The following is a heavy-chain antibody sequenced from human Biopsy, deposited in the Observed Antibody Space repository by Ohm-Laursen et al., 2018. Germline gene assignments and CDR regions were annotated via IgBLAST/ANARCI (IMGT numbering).Heavy chain of an antibody. CDR3: ASVVLGPTNDAFDL. J-gene: IGHJ3*01. CDR2: IYPGGNT. Sequence: PSHTLSLTCNASGGDINNYYWSWIRQPAGKGLEWIGRIYPGGNTNYNPSLKSRVTMSVDTSKKQLSLRLGSVTTSDTAMYYCASVVLGPTNDAFDLWGQGTMVVVSS. V-gene: IGHV4-4*07. CDR1: GGDINNYY. D-gene: IGHD3-22*01.